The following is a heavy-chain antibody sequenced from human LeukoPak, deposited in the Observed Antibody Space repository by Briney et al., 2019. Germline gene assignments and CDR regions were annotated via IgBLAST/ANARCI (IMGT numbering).Heavy chain of an antibody. Sequence: GGSLRLSCAASGFTFSSYAMSWVRQAPGEGLEWVSVTYSGGSTYYADSVKGRITISRDNSKNTMYLQMKSLRAEDTAVYYCARVSAGVPIWGQGTMATVSS. J-gene: IGHJ3*02. D-gene: IGHD3-10*01. V-gene: IGHV3-53*01. CDR3: ARVSAGVPI. CDR2: TYSGGST. CDR1: GFTFSSYA.